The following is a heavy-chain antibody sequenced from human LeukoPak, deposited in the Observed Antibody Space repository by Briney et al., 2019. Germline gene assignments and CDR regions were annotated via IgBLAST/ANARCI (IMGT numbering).Heavy chain of an antibody. CDR1: GYSISSGYY. D-gene: IGHD3-10*01. J-gene: IGHJ4*02. Sequence: SETLSLTCTVSGYSISSGYYWGWIRQPPGKGLEWVGSIHHSGTTYYNPSLKSRVTISLATSKNQFSLKLSSVTAADTAVYYCAGDSYGSGSYNYWGQGTLVTVSS. CDR2: IHHSGTT. V-gene: IGHV4-38-2*02. CDR3: AGDSYGSGSYNY.